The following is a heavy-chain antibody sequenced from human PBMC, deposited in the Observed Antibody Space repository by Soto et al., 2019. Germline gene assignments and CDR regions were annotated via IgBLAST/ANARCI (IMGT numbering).Heavy chain of an antibody. J-gene: IGHJ4*02. V-gene: IGHV3-30-3*01. CDR3: AREEFSGSYGY. Sequence: QVQLVESGGGVVQPGRSLRLSCAGSGFTFSGYAMHWVRQAPGKGLEWVAVISYDGSNKYYAESVKGRFTISRDNSENTVVLQMYSLRADDTAVYYCAREEFSGSYGYWGQGTLVTVSS. CDR1: GFTFSGYA. D-gene: IGHD1-26*01. CDR2: ISYDGSNK.